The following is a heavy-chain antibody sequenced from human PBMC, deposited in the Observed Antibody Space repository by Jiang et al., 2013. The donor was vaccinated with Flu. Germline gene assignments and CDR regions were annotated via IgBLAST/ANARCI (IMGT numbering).Heavy chain of an antibody. V-gene: IGHV5-51*01. D-gene: IGHD2-8*01. CDR2: IFPGDSDT. CDR3: ARVGKQVWVPVYTYLDP. CDR1: GYDFAGYW. J-gene: IGHJ5*02. Sequence: GAEVKKPEESLKISCKGTGYDFAGYWIVWVRQMPGKGPEWMGIIFPGDSDTRYSPSFEGQVTISADKSTRTAYLQWSGLKASDSAMYYCARVGKQVWVPVYTYLDPWGQGTLVTVSS.